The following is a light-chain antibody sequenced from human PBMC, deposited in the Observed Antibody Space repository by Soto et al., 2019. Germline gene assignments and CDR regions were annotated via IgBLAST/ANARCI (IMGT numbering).Light chain of an antibody. Sequence: ATHMTQSPSSHSASLHDMCASTFRASQDIGSDLSWYQQKPGKAPTLLIYAASNLQSGVPSRFRGSRSGTEFTLTVSSLQPQDFATYYCLQDHDDSWTFGQGTKVDIK. J-gene: IGKJ1*01. V-gene: IGKV1-6*01. CDR2: AAS. CDR3: LQDHDDSWT. CDR1: QDIGSD.